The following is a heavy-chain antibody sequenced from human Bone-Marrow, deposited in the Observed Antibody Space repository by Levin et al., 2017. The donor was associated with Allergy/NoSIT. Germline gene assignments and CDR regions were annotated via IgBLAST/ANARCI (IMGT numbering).Heavy chain of an antibody. CDR3: ARLPRIAVAVVNWFDP. V-gene: IGHV3-11*01. J-gene: IGHJ5*02. D-gene: IGHD6-19*01. Sequence: GGSLRLSCAASGFTFSDYYMSWIRQAPGKGLEWVSYISSSGSTIYYADSVKGRFTISRDNAKNSLYLQMNSLRAEDTAVYYCARLPRIAVAVVNWFDPWGQGTLVTVSS. CDR1: GFTFSDYY. CDR2: ISSSGSTI.